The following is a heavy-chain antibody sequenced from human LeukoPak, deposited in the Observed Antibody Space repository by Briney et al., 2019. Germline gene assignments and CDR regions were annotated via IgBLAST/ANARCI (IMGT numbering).Heavy chain of an antibody. V-gene: IGHV3-49*03. J-gene: IGHJ4*02. CDR3: TRNTVTVHFDY. CDR1: GFTFDDYA. CDR2: IRSKAFGGTP. Sequence: GGSLRLSCSASGFTFDDYAVSWFRQAPGKGLEWVSFIRSKAFGGTPEYAASVRGRFTISRDDSKSIAYLQMNSLKTEDTAVYYCTRNTVTVHFDYWSQGTLVTVSS. D-gene: IGHD4-17*01.